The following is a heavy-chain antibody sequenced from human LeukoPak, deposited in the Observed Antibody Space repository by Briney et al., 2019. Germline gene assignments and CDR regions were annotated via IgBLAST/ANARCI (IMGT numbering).Heavy chain of an antibody. CDR2: ISYDGSNK. D-gene: IGHD1-26*01. Sequence: GGSLRLSCAASGFTFSSYAMHWVRQAPGKGLGWVAVISYDGSNKYYADSVKGRFTISRDNSKNTLYLQMNSLRAEDTAVYYCARVVGATDYWGQGTLVTVSS. J-gene: IGHJ4*02. CDR3: ARVVGATDY. V-gene: IGHV3-30*01. CDR1: GFTFSSYA.